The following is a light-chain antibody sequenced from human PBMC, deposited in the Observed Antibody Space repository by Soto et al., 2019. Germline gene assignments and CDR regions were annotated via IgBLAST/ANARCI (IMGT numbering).Light chain of an antibody. CDR3: QQYSDWPVT. V-gene: IGKV1-5*03. J-gene: IGKJ3*01. Sequence: DIQMTQSPSTLSASVGDRVTITCRASQSISNWLAWYQQKPGKAPTVLIYKASTLESGVPSRFSGGGSGTEFTLSISSLQPDDFATYYCQQYSDWPVTFGPGTKVDSK. CDR2: KAS. CDR1: QSISNW.